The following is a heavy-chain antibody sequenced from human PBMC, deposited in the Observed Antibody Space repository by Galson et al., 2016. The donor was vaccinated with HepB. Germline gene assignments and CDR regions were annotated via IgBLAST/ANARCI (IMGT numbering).Heavy chain of an antibody. CDR3: AKEAGCSGDRCYSWQLTSQTTGFDS. V-gene: IGHV3-66*02. Sequence: SLRLSCAVSGFTVSSDYMSWVRQAPGKELEWVSVIYSGGDTYYADSVKGRFTISRDNSKNTYLQMSSLRAEDTAVYYCAKEAGCSGDRCYSWQLTSQTTGFDSWGQGTLVTVSS. CDR2: IYSGGDT. CDR1: GFTVSSDY. D-gene: IGHD2-15*01. J-gene: IGHJ4*02.